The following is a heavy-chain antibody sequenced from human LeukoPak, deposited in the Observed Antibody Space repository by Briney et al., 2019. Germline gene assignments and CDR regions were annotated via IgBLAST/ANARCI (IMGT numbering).Heavy chain of an antibody. CDR1: GFTFSSYS. CDR3: ARDSTATSSPIDY. CDR2: ISGSSSTI. Sequence: PGGSLRLSCAASGFTFSSYSMNWVRQAPGKGLEWVTYISGSSSTIYYADSVKGRFTISRDNAKNSLYLQMNSLRDEDTAVYYCARDSTATSSPIDYWGQGTLVTVSS. J-gene: IGHJ4*02. V-gene: IGHV3-48*02.